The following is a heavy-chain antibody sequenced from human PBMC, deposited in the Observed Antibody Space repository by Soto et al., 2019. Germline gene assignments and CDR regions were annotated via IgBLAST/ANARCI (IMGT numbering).Heavy chain of an antibody. CDR1: GYTSTSYG. V-gene: IGHV1-18*01. J-gene: IGHJ5*02. Sequence: ASVKVSCKASGYTSTSYGISWVRQAPGQGLEWMGWISAYNGNANYAQKLQGRVTMTTDTSTSTAYMELRSLRSDDTAVYYCARDKNRNYYGSGSSRMFDPWGQGTLVTVSS. CDR2: ISAYNGNA. CDR3: ARDKNRNYYGSGSSRMFDP. D-gene: IGHD3-10*01.